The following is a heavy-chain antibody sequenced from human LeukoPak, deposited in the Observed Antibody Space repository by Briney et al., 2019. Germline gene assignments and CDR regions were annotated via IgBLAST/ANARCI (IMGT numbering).Heavy chain of an antibody. Sequence: GRSLRLSCAASGFTFSVYGMHWVRQAPGKGLEWVAVMWYDGSKEYYADSVKGRSTISRDTSTNMLYLQMNSLRAEDTAVYYCAREPGSGTFDYWGQGTLVTVSS. V-gene: IGHV3-33*01. J-gene: IGHJ4*02. CDR3: AREPGSGTFDY. CDR1: GFTFSVYG. D-gene: IGHD6-19*01. CDR2: MWYDGSKE.